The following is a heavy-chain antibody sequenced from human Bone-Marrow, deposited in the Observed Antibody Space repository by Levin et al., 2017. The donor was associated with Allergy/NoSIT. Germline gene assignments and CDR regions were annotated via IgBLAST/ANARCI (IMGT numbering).Heavy chain of an antibody. CDR3: AKDHQRSVFFPTFADY. CDR1: GFTFSDYC. V-gene: IGHV3-30*18. Sequence: GESLKISCTASGFTFSDYCMHWVRQAPGKGLEWVAFISYDGISPYYADSVQGRFTISRDNSRNTHHLQMSSLRPEDTAIYYCAKDHQRSVFFPTFADYWGQGTLVTVSS. J-gene: IGHJ4*02. D-gene: IGHD3-3*01. CDR2: ISYDGISP.